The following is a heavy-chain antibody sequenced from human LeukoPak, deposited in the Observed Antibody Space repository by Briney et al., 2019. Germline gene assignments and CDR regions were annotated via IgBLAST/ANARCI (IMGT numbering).Heavy chain of an antibody. J-gene: IGHJ3*02. CDR3: ARDLVAWPDAFDI. D-gene: IGHD2-15*01. CDR2: IYHSGST. Sequence: PSGTLSLTCAVSGGSISSSNWWSRVRQPPGKGLEWIGEIYHSGSTNYNPSLKSRVTISVDKSKNQFSLKLRSVTAADTAVYFCARDLVAWPDAFDIWGQGTMVTVSS. CDR1: GGSISSSNW. V-gene: IGHV4-4*02.